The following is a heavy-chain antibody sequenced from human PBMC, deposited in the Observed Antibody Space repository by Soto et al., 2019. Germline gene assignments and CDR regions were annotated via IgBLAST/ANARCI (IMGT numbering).Heavy chain of an antibody. Sequence: QVQLQQWGAGLLKPSETLSLNCAVTGGSLSGYYWSWIRQPPGKGLEWIGEVKDGGHTNYSPSLRGRVTISSDTCNNQFSLRLNSVTAAYTGVYYCARGQEGVVATHWDQGSLVTVSA. D-gene: IGHD5-12*01. CDR2: VKDGGHT. J-gene: IGHJ4*02. CDR1: GGSLSGYY. V-gene: IGHV4-34*01. CDR3: ARGQEGVVATH.